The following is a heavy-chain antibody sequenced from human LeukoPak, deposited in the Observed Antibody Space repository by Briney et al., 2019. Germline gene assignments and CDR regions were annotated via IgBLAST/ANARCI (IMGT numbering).Heavy chain of an antibody. Sequence: ASVKVSCKVSGCTLTELSMHWVRQAPGKGLEWMGGFDPEDGETIYAQKFQGRVTMTEDTSTDTAYMELSSLRSEDTAVYYCATSTYVWGSYRFDYWGQGTLVTVSS. V-gene: IGHV1-24*01. CDR1: GCTLTELS. J-gene: IGHJ4*02. CDR3: ATSTYVWGSYRFDY. D-gene: IGHD3-16*02. CDR2: FDPEDGET.